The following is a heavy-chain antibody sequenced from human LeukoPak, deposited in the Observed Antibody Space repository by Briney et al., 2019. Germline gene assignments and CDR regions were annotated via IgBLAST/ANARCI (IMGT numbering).Heavy chain of an antibody. CDR2: INHSGST. D-gene: IGHD3-10*01. Sequence: PSETLSLTCAVYGGSFSGYYWSWLRQPPGKGLEWIGDINHSGSTNYNPSLKSRVTISVDTSKNQFSLKLSSVTAADTAVYYCARVARGSGSYYFYYYYYMDVWGKGTTVTVSS. CDR1: GGSFSGYY. V-gene: IGHV4-34*01. CDR3: ARVARGSGSYYFYYYYYMDV. J-gene: IGHJ6*03.